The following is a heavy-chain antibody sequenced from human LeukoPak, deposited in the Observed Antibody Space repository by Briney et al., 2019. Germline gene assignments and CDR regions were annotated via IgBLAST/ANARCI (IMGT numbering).Heavy chain of an antibody. CDR3: ARDTYYYDSSGIIGAFDI. J-gene: IGHJ3*02. CDR1: GGSISSYY. CDR2: IYYSGST. D-gene: IGHD3-22*01. V-gene: IGHV4-59*01. Sequence: SETLSLTCTVSGGSISSYYWSWIRQPPGKGLEWMGYIYYSGSTNYNPSLKSRVTISVDTSKNQFSLKLSSVTAADTAVYYCARDTYYYDSSGIIGAFDIWGQGTMVTVSS.